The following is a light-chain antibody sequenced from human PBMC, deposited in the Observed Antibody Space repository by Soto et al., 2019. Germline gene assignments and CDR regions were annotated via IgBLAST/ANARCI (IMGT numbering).Light chain of an antibody. CDR2: EVS. CDR3: SSYAGSSNFVV. CDR1: SSDVGGYDY. Sequence: QSALTQPPSASGSPGQSVTISCPGTSSDVGGYDYVSWYQQHPGKAPKLMIYEVSKRPSGVPDRFFGSKSGNTASLTVSGLQAEDEADYYCSSYAGSSNFVVFGGGTKVTVL. J-gene: IGLJ2*01. V-gene: IGLV2-8*01.